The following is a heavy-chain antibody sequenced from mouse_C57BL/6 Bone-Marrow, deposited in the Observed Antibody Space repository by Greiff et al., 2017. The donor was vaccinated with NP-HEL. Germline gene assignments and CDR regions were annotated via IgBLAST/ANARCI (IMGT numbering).Heavy chain of an antibody. Sequence: VKLQESGAELVRPGTSVKVSCKASGYAFTNYLIEWVKQRPGQGLEWIGVINPGSGGTNYNETFQGQATLTADNSSSTAYMQLSSLTSEDSAVYFCARGITTVVAHWYFDVWGTGTTVTVSS. D-gene: IGHD1-1*01. CDR2: INPGSGGT. CDR1: GYAFTNYL. J-gene: IGHJ1*03. CDR3: ARGITTVVAHWYFDV. V-gene: IGHV1-54*01.